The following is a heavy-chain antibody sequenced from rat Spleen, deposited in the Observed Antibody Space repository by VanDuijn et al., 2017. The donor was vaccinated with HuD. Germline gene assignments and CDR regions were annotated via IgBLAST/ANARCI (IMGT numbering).Heavy chain of an antibody. Sequence: EVQLVESGGGLVQPGRSLKLSCAASGFTFINYDMHWIRQAPTKGLEWVASMGPSGGSTYYRDFVKGRFTISRVNAKSTLFLQMGSLKSEDKATYYCATERGYWFTYGGQGTLVTVSS. V-gene: IGHV5-19*01. CDR2: MGPSGGST. CDR3: ATERGYWFTY. J-gene: IGHJ3*01. D-gene: IGHD1-4*01. CDR1: GFTFINYD.